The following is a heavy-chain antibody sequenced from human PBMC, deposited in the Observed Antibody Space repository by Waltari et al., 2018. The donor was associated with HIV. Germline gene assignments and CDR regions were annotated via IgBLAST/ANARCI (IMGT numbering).Heavy chain of an antibody. J-gene: IGHJ4*02. V-gene: IGHV4-61*02. CDR3: ARGPTAMVTFDS. Sequence: QVQLQESGPGLVKPSQTLSLTCTVTGGPICGGGYYWIWVRQPAGKGLEWIGRSHASGRTNYNPSLRSRVTISVDASKNQFSLKLTSVTAADTAVYFCARGPTAMVTFDSWGQGTLVTVSS. CDR1: GGPICGGGYY. D-gene: IGHD5-18*01. CDR2: SHASGRT.